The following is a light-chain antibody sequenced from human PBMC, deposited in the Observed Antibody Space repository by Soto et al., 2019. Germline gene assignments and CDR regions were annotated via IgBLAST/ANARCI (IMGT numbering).Light chain of an antibody. CDR1: RSVSAN. J-gene: IGKJ1*01. Sequence: EIVMTQSPATLSVSPGERATLSCRASRSVSANLAWYQQKPGQAPRLLIYGASTRATGIPARFSGSGSGTEFTLTISSLQSEDFAVYYCHQYNNWPRTFGQGTKVVIK. CDR2: GAS. V-gene: IGKV3-15*01. CDR3: HQYNNWPRT.